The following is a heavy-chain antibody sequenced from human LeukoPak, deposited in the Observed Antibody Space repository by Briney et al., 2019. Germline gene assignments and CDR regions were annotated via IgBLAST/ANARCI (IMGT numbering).Heavy chain of an antibody. V-gene: IGHV1-69*05. Sequence: GASVKVSCKASGGTFSSYAISWVRQAPGQGLEWMGGIIPIFGTANYAQKFQGRVTITTDESTSTAYMELSSLRSEDTAVYYCARTCGGDCYIPGSPGAFDIWGQGTMVTVSS. CDR2: IIPIFGTA. D-gene: IGHD2-21*02. CDR3: ARTCGGDCYIPGSPGAFDI. CDR1: GGTFSSYA. J-gene: IGHJ3*02.